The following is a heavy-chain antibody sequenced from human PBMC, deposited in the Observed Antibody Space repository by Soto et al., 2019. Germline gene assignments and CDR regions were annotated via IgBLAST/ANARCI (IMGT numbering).Heavy chain of an antibody. CDR2: ISYDGSNK. D-gene: IGHD3-10*01. Sequence: QVQLVESGGGVVQPGRSLRLSCAASGFTFSSYAMHWVRQAPGKGLEWVAVISYDGSNKYYADSVKGRFTISRDNSKNTRYLQMNSLRAEDTAVYYCARASGVRFDPWGQGTLVTVSS. CDR3: ARASGVRFDP. J-gene: IGHJ5*02. V-gene: IGHV3-30-3*01. CDR1: GFTFSSYA.